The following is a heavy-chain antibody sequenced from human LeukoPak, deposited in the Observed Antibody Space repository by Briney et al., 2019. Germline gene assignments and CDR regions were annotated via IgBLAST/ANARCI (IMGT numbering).Heavy chain of an antibody. CDR3: AKGLDSRRELAPFDY. CDR1: GFTFSSYG. CDR2: IPYDGTNK. Sequence: GGSLRLSCAASGFTFSSYGMHWVRQAPGKGLEWVAVIPYDGTNKYYADSVRGRFTISRDNSKNTLYLQMNSLRAEDTAVYYCAKGLDSRRELAPFDYWGQGTLVTVSS. J-gene: IGHJ4*02. V-gene: IGHV3-30*18. D-gene: IGHD1-26*01.